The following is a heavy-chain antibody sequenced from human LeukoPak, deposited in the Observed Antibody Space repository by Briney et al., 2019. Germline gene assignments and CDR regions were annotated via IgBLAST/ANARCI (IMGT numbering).Heavy chain of an antibody. CDR1: GASISSYY. CDR2: IYYSGST. CDR3: ARGGNNWNLYSLNDYYYYYMDV. Sequence: NTSETLSLTWTVPGASISSYYWSWIRQPPGKGREWIGYIYYSGSTNYNPSLKSRVTISVDTSKNQFSLQLSSVTAADTAVYYCARGGNNWNLYSLNDYYYYYMDVWGKGTTVTVSS. J-gene: IGHJ6*03. D-gene: IGHD1-1*01. V-gene: IGHV4-59*01.